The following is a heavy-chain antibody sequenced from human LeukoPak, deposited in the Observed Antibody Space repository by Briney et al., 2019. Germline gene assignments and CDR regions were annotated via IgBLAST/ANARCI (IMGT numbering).Heavy chain of an antibody. CDR3: VRGEGYSGSYFDY. Sequence: KASETLSLTCSVSGGSISSYYWSWIRQPPGKGLEWVGYIHYSGSTNYNPSLKRRVTMSVDTSKNQFSLNLSSVNAADTDVYYCVRGEGYSGSYFDYWGQGTLVTVSS. D-gene: IGHD1-26*01. CDR2: IHYSGST. J-gene: IGHJ4*02. CDR1: GGSISSYY. V-gene: IGHV4-59*01.